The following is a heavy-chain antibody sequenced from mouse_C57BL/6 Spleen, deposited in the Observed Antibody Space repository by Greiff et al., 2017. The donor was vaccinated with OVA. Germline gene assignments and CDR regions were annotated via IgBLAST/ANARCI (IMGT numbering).Heavy chain of an antibody. V-gene: IGHV1-82*01. CDR3: ARKGYYGDYAMDY. J-gene: IGHJ4*01. CDR2: IYPGDGDT. D-gene: IGHD1-1*01. Sequence: QVQLKQSGPELVKPGASVKISCKASGYAFSSSWMNWVKQRPGKGLEWIGRIYPGDGDTNYNGKFKGKATLTADKSSSTAYMQLSSLTSEDSAVYFCARKGYYGDYAMDYWGQGTSVTISS. CDR1: GYAFSSSW.